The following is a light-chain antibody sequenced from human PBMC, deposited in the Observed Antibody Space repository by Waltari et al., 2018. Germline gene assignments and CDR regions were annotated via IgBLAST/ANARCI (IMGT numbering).Light chain of an antibody. CDR1: SSAVGGYKY. CDR3: CSYAGSYTWM. J-gene: IGLJ3*02. Sequence: QSALTQPRSVSGSPGQSVTISCTGTSSAVGGYKYVSWYQQHPGKVPKLIISEVDKRPSGVPDRFSGSKSGNSASMTISGLQAEDEADYYCCSYAGSYTWMFGGGTKLTVL. CDR2: EVD. V-gene: IGLV2-11*01.